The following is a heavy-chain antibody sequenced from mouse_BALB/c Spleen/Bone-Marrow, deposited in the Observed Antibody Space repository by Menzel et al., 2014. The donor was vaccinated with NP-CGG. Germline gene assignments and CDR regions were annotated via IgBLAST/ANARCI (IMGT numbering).Heavy chain of an antibody. CDR2: IYPYSGGT. Sequence: VQLQQSGPELVKPGASVKISCKASEYTFTDYNMHWVKQSHGKSLEWIGYIYPYSGGTGHNQKFKSKATLTVDDSSFTAYMELRSLTTEDSAVYYCARSGIPYAMDYWGQGTSVTVSS. V-gene: IGHV1S29*02. CDR3: ARSGIPYAMDY. D-gene: IGHD5-2*01. CDR1: EYTFTDYN. J-gene: IGHJ4*01.